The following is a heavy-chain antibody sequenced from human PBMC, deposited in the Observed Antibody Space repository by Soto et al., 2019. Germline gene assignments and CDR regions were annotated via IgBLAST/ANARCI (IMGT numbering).Heavy chain of an antibody. Sequence: QVQLVESGGGVVQPGRSLRLSCAASGFTFSSYGMHWVRQAPGKGLEWVAVIWYDGSNKYYADSVKGRFTISRAKSKNPLYLQMNSLRAEDTAVYYCARGRIAAGDIIAGPPGYWGQGTLVTVSS. J-gene: IGHJ4*02. D-gene: IGHD6-13*01. V-gene: IGHV3-33*01. CDR3: ARGRIAAGDIIAGPPGY. CDR2: IWYDGSNK. CDR1: GFTFSSYG.